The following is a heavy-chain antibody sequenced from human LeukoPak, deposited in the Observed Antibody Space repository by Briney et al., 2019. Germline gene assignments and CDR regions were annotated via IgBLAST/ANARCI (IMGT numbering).Heavy chain of an antibody. CDR1: GGTFSSYA. CDR3: ASQIAAAEDY. Sequence: GASVKVSCKASGGTFSSYAISLVRQAPGQGLGWMGRIIPILGIANYAQKFQGRVTITADKSTRTAYMELRRLRSEDKAVYYCASQIAAAEDYWGQGTLVTVSS. J-gene: IGHJ4*02. D-gene: IGHD6-13*01. V-gene: IGHV1-69*04. CDR2: IIPILGIA.